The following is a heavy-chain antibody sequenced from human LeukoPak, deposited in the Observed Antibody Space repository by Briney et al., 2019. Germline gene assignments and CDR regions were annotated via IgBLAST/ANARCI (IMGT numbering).Heavy chain of an antibody. CDR3: ARDSSLNYYDSSGRHFQH. J-gene: IGHJ1*01. CDR1: GYTFTGYY. V-gene: IGHV1-2*02. Sequence: ASVKVSGKASGYTFTGYYMHWVRQAPGQGLEWMGWINPNSGGTNYAQKFQGRVTMTRDTSISTAYMELSRLRSDDTAVYYCARDSSLNYYDSSGRHFQHWGQGTLVTVSS. D-gene: IGHD3-22*01. CDR2: INPNSGGT.